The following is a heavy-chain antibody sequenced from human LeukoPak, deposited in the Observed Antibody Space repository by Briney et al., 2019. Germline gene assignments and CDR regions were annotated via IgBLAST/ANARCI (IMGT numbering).Heavy chain of an antibody. V-gene: IGHV4-4*02. CDR1: DGSISSSNW. Sequence: SETLSLTCAVSDGSISSSNWWSWVRQPPGKGLEWIGEIYHSGSTNYNPSLKSRVTISVDKSKNQFSLKLSSVTAADTAVYYCARSPHYGDYVRDAFDIWGQGTMVTASS. CDR3: ARSPHYGDYVRDAFDI. CDR2: IYHSGST. J-gene: IGHJ3*02. D-gene: IGHD4-17*01.